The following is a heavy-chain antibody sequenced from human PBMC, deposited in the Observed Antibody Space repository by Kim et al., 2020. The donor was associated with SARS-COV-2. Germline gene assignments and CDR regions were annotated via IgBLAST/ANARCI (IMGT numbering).Heavy chain of an antibody. CDR3: ARDSAWQGTDY. Sequence: GGSLRLSCAASGFTVSSNYMSWVRQAPGKGLEWVSVIYSGGSTYYADSVKGRFTISRDNSKNTLYLQMNSLRAEDTAVYYCARDSAWQGTDYWGQGTLVTVSS. CDR1: GFTVSSNY. J-gene: IGHJ4*02. V-gene: IGHV3-66*01. CDR2: IYSGGST. D-gene: IGHD3-10*01.